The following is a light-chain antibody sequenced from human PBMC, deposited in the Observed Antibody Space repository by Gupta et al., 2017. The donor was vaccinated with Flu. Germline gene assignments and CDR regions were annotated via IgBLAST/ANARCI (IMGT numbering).Light chain of an antibody. CDR2: WAS. Sequence: DIVMTQSPDSLAVSLGERATINCKSSQSVLYSSNNKNYLAWYQQKPGQPPKLLIYWASTRESGVTARFSGSGSGTDFTLTISSLQAEDVAVYYCQQYCSTPLFGGGTKVEIK. CDR1: QSVLYSSNNKNY. CDR3: QQYCSTPL. V-gene: IGKV4-1*01. J-gene: IGKJ4*01.